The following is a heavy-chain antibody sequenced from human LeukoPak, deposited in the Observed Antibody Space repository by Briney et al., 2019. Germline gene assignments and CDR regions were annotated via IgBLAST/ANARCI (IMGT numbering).Heavy chain of an antibody. D-gene: IGHD3-3*01. CDR1: GGSISSGSYY. Sequence: ASETLSLTCTVSGGSISSGSYYWSWIRQPAGRGLEWIGRIYTSGSTNYNPSLKSRVTISVDTSKNQFSLKLSSVTAADTAVYYCARESSYDLWSGYYNFDYWGQGTLVTVSS. V-gene: IGHV4-61*02. CDR2: IYTSGST. J-gene: IGHJ4*02. CDR3: ARESSYDLWSGYYNFDY.